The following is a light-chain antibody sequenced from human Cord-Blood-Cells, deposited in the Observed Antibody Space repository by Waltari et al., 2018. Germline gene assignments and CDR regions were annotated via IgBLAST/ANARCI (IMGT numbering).Light chain of an antibody. J-gene: IGKJ2*03. CDR1: QSISSY. CDR2: AAS. V-gene: IGKV1-39*01. Sequence: DIQMTQSPSSLSASVGDRVTITCRASQSISSYLNWYQQKPGKAPKLLIYAASSLQSGVPSRSSGSVSVTDFPLTISSLQPEDFATYYCQQSYSTPYSFGQGTKLEIK. CDR3: QQSYSTPYS.